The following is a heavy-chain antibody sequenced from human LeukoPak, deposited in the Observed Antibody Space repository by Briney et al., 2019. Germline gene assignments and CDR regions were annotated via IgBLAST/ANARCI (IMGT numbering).Heavy chain of an antibody. CDR1: GFTFTNYA. D-gene: IGHD2-8*02. J-gene: IGHJ4*02. Sequence: GGSLRPSCAASGFTFTNYAMSWVRQTPGKGLEWVPATVGSGPDTYHADSVKGRFTVSRDNSRNTLYLQMNSLRVEDTAVYYCTKAPLRSCTGAFCYPFDYWGQGTLVTVSS. CDR2: TVGSGPDT. V-gene: IGHV3-23*01. CDR3: TKAPLRSCTGAFCYPFDY.